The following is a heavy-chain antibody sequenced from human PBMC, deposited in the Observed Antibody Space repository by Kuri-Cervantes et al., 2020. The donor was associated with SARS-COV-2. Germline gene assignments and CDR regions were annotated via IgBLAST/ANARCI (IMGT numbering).Heavy chain of an antibody. J-gene: IGHJ6*04. CDR3: ARPGGFLDV. Sequence: SETLSLTCAVYGGSFSGYCWSWSRHPPGQGLEWIGKINHSGSTNYNPSLKSRVPISVDTSKKQFSLKLSSVTAAETAVYYCARPGGFLDVWGKGTTVTVSS. V-gene: IGHV4-34*01. D-gene: IGHD4-23*01. CDR2: INHSGST. CDR1: GGSFSGYC.